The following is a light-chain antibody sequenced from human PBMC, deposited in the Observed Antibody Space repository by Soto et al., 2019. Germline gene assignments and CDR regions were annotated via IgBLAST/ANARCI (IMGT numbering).Light chain of an antibody. CDR1: QSVLYSSNNKNY. V-gene: IGKV4-1*01. J-gene: IGKJ5*01. Sequence: DIVMTQSPDSLAVSLGERATINCKSSQSVLYSSNNKNYLAWHQQKPGQPPKLLIYWASTRESGVPDRVSGSGSGTDFTLTISSLQAEDVAVYYCQQYYSTPITCGQGTRLEMK. CDR2: WAS. CDR3: QQYYSTPIT.